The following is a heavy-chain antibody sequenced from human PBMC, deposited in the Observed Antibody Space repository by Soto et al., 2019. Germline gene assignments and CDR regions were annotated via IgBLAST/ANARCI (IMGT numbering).Heavy chain of an antibody. Sequence: EVQLVESGGGLVKPGGSLRLSCAASGFSFSIYSMVWVRQAPGKGLEWVSSIDSSSNYLYYADSVKGRFTSSRDNAKNTVYLQVNILIAEDTAVYYCAREAHFYGRSDVYDMWGHGTMVTVSS. D-gene: IGHD3-10*02. V-gene: IGHV3-21*01. CDR2: IDSSSNYL. CDR3: AREAHFYGRSDVYDM. J-gene: IGHJ3*02. CDR1: GFSFSIYS.